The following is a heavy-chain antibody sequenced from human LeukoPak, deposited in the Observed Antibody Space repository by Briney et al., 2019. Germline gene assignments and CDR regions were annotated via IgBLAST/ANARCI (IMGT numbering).Heavy chain of an antibody. V-gene: IGHV4-34*01. CDR2: IKHSGST. J-gene: IGHJ4*02. Sequence: SETLSLTCAVYGGSFSGYYWSWIRQPPGKGLEWIGEIKHSGSTNYNPSLKSRVTISVDTSKNQFSLKLSSVTAADTAVYYCARALYYYGSGSYLYWGQGTLVTVSS. CDR3: ARALYYYGSGSYLY. D-gene: IGHD3-10*01. CDR1: GGSFSGYY.